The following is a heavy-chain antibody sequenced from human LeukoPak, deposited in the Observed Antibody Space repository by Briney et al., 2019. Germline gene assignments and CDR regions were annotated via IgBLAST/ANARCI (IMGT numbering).Heavy chain of an antibody. Sequence: GGSLRLSCAASGFTFINHAMSWVRKAPGKGLEWVSAISGSGSSTYYADSVKGRFTISRDNSKNTLYLHMNSLRAEDTAIYYCAKEKYSTSATGFDYWGQGTLVTVSS. J-gene: IGHJ4*02. V-gene: IGHV3-23*01. CDR2: ISGSGSST. CDR3: AKEKYSTSATGFDY. CDR1: GFTFINHA. D-gene: IGHD6-6*01.